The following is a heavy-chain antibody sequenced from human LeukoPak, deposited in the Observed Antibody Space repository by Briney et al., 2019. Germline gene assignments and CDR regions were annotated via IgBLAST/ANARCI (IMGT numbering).Heavy chain of an antibody. J-gene: IGHJ4*02. CDR1: GYTFTSYY. CDR2: INPYNGIT. Sequence: ASVKVSCKASGYTFTSYYMHWMRQAPGQGLEWVGEINPYNGITKYAWRFQGRVSITRDTSISTAFMEVSRLTSDDTAVYYCARDNSLNDFDYWGQGTLVTVAS. V-gene: IGHV1-2*02. D-gene: IGHD1-1*01. CDR3: ARDNSLNDFDY.